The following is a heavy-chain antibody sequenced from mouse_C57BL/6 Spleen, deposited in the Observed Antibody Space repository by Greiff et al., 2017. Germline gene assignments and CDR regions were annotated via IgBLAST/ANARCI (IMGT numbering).Heavy chain of an antibody. CDR1: GFTFKDYY. V-gene: IGHV14-2*01. D-gene: IGHD2-2*01. J-gene: IGHJ3*01. CDR3: AYGYDGAY. CDR2: IDPESGGT. Sequence: VQLQQSGAELVKPGASVKLSCTASGFTFKDYYMHWVKQRTEQGLEWIGRIDPESGGTKYAPKFKGKATITADTSSNTAYLQLSSLTSADSAVYVCAYGYDGAYWGQGTLVTVSA.